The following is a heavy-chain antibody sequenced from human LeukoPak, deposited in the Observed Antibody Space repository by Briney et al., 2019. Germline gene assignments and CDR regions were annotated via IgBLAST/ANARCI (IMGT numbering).Heavy chain of an antibody. CDR3: AKSPVSSCRGSFCYPFDY. CDR2: ISVSDDGT. Sequence: PGGSLRLSCAASGFTFSDYSMNWVRQIPGKGRDWVSAISVSDDGTYYADSVKGRFTISRDNSRNTLYLQMNTMRAEDTAVYFCAKSPVSSCRGSFCYPFDYWGQGNLVTVSS. J-gene: IGHJ4*02. V-gene: IGHV3-23*01. CDR1: GFTFSDYS. D-gene: IGHD2-15*01.